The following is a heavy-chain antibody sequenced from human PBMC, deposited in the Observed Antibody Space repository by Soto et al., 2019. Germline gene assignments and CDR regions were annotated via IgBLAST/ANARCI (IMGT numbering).Heavy chain of an antibody. Sequence: QVQLVQSGAEVKKPGASVKVSCKASGYTFTSYGISWVRQAPGQGLEWMGWISGYNGNTNYAQRLQGRVTMTTDTSTSTAYVELRRLRSDDTAVYYCARRDPKIDCFDYWGQGTLVTVSS. J-gene: IGHJ4*02. V-gene: IGHV1-18*01. CDR3: ARRDPKIDCFDY. CDR2: ISGYNGNT. CDR1: GYTFTSYG.